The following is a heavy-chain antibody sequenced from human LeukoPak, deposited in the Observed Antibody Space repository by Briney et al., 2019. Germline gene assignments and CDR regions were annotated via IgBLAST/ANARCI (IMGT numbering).Heavy chain of an antibody. CDR2: IYHSGST. CDR3: ASGALVPAAMDY. D-gene: IGHD2-2*01. J-gene: IGHJ4*02. V-gene: IGHV4-30-2*01. Sequence: PSETLSLTCTVSGGSISSGGYYWSWIRQPPGKGLEWIGYIYHSGSTYYNPSLKSRVTISVDRSKNQFSLKLSSVTAADTAVYYCASGALVPAAMDYRGQGTLVTVSS. CDR1: GGSISSGGYY.